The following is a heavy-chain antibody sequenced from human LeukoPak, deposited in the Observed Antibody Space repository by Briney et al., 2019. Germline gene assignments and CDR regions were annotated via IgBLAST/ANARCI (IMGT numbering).Heavy chain of an antibody. Sequence: SVKVSCKASGGTFSSYAISWVRQAPGQGLEWMGGIIPIFGTANYARKFQGRVTITADESTSTAYMELSSLRSEDTAVYYCAREGYCSGGSCYSRWFDPWGQGTLVTVSS. J-gene: IGHJ5*02. CDR1: GGTFSSYA. CDR3: AREGYCSGGSCYSRWFDP. D-gene: IGHD2-15*01. CDR2: IIPIFGTA. V-gene: IGHV1-69*13.